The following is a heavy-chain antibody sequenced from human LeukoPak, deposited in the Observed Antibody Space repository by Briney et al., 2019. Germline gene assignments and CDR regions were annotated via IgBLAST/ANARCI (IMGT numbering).Heavy chain of an antibody. CDR1: GASINNNF. D-gene: IGHD1-14*01. CDR3: ARHRNFNEP. Sequence: SETLSLTCTVSGASINNNFWTWIRQPPGKGLEWIGYIYSSGSANYNPSLKSRVIISGDASKNQISLNLTSVTAADTAVYFCARHRNFNEPWGHEPLVPV. J-gene: IGHJ4*01. V-gene: IGHV4-59*08. CDR2: IYSSGSA.